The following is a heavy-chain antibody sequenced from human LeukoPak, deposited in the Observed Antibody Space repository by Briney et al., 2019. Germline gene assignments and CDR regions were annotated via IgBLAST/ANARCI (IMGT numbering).Heavy chain of an antibody. V-gene: IGHV5-51*01. Sequence: GESLKISCKAAGYSFTRSWIGWGRQMPGKGLERMGINNPGDSDTRYSPSFQGQVTISADKSINTAYLQWSSLKASDTAMYYCARRVVNNRNWYFNLWGRGTLVTVSS. J-gene: IGHJ2*01. CDR1: GYSFTRSW. CDR2: NNPGDSDT. CDR3: ARRVVNNRNWYFNL. D-gene: IGHD4-23*01.